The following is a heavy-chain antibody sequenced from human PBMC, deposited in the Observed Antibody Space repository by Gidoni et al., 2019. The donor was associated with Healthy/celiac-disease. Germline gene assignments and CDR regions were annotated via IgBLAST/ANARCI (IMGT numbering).Heavy chain of an antibody. CDR2: ISWNSGSI. D-gene: IGHD3-10*01. CDR3: AKCLSVPGYYGSGSYPLDY. J-gene: IGHJ4*02. V-gene: IGHV3-9*01. CDR1: GFTFDDYA. Sequence: EVQLVESGGGLVQPGRSLRLSCASSGFTFDDYALHWVWQAPGKGLEWVSGISWNSGSIGYADSVKGRFTISRDNAKNYLYLQMNSLRAEDTALYYCAKCLSVPGYYGSGSYPLDYWGQGTLVTVSS.